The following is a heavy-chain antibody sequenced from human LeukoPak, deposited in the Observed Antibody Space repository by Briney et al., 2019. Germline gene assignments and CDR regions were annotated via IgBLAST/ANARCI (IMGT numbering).Heavy chain of an antibody. D-gene: IGHD2-2*01. J-gene: IGHJ6*03. CDR1: GYTFTGYY. CDR2: INPNSGGT. CDR3: ARDLGRYCSSTSCLDYYYYMDV. Sequence: ASVKVSCKASGYTFTGYYMHWVRQAPGQGLEWMGWINPNSGGTNYAQKFQGRVTMTRDTSISTAYMELSRLRSDDTAVYYCARDLGRYCSSTSCLDYYYYMDVWGKGTTVTIPS. V-gene: IGHV1-2*02.